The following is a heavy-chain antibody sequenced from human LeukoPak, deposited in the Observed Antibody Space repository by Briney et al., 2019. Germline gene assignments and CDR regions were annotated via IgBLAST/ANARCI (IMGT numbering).Heavy chain of an antibody. CDR1: GFTFSSYG. CDR3: AQISI. D-gene: IGHD2/OR15-2a*01. J-gene: IGHJ4*02. CDR2: ISGSGSRT. Sequence: GGSLRLSCAASGFTFSSYGMSWVRQAPGKGLEWVSGISGSGSRTYYADSVKGRFTISRDNAKNSLYLQMNSLRAEDTAVYYCAQISIWGQGTLVTVSS. V-gene: IGHV3-23*01.